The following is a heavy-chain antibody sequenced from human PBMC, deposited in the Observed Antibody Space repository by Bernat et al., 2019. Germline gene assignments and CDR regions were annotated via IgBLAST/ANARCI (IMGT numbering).Heavy chain of an antibody. CDR1: GGSISSGDYY. Sequence: QVQLQESGPGLVKPSQTLSLTCTVSGGSISSGDYYWSWIRQPPGKGLEWIGYTYYSGSTYYNPSLKSRVTISVDTSKNQFSLKLSSVTAADAAVYYCGRGYYDFWSGYLSWFDPWGQGTLVTVSS. V-gene: IGHV4-30-4*01. J-gene: IGHJ5*02. CDR3: GRGYYDFWSGYLSWFDP. CDR2: TYYSGST. D-gene: IGHD3-3*01.